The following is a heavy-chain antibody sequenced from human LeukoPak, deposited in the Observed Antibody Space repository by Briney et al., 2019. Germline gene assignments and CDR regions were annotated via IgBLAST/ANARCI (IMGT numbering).Heavy chain of an antibody. CDR1: GYTFTSYD. CDR3: ARGLAGSQITTFGVVTYNWFDP. Sequence: ASVKVSCKASGYTFTSYDINWVRQATGQGLEWMGWMNPNSGNTGYAQKFQGRVTMTRNTSISTAYMELSSLRSEDTAVYYCARGLAGSQITTFGVVTYNWFDPWGQGTLVTVSS. V-gene: IGHV1-8*01. J-gene: IGHJ5*02. D-gene: IGHD3-3*01. CDR2: MNPNSGNT.